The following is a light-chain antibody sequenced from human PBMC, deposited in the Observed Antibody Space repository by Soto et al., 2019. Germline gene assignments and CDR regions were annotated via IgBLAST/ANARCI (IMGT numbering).Light chain of an antibody. CDR2: AAS. J-gene: IGKJ2*01. Sequence: DIQMTQSPSFLSASAGDRVTIFCRASQSISNFLHWYQQKPGKAPKLLIYAASKLESGVPSRFGGSGSGTDFTLTISSLQPEDFATYYCQQYNSYSIFGQGTKLEIK. CDR3: QQYNSYSI. V-gene: IGKV1-5*02. CDR1: QSISNF.